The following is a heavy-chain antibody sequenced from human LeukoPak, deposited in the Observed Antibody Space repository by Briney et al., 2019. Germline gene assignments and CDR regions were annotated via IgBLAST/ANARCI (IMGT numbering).Heavy chain of an antibody. CDR3: ARDDDLAAAGIYYI. J-gene: IGHJ4*02. V-gene: IGHV6-1*01. D-gene: IGHD6-13*01. CDR2: TYYRSKWYN. CDR1: GDSVSSNSAA. Sequence: SQTLSLTCAISGDSVSSNSAAWNWIRQSPSRGLEWLERTYYRSKWYNDYAVSVKSRITINPDTSKNQSSLQLNSVTPEDTAVYYCARDDDLAAAGIYYIWGQGTLVTVSS.